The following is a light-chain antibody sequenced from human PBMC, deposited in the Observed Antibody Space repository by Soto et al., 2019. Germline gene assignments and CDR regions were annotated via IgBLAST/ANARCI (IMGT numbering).Light chain of an antibody. J-gene: IGKJ1*01. V-gene: IGKV3-15*01. CDR2: AAS. CDR1: QSVSSD. Sequence: EIVMTQSPATLSVSRGERATVSCRASQSVSSDLAWYQQKPGQTPSLLIYAASTRATGIPARFSGSGSGTEFTLTISSLQSEAFAVYYCQQYRSWPRTFGQGTKVEI. CDR3: QQYRSWPRT.